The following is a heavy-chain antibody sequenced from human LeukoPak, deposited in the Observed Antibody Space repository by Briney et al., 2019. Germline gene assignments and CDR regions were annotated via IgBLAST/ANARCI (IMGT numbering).Heavy chain of an antibody. CDR2: IYYSGIT. CDR3: ARRPGYCPNGVCYKRNWFDP. J-gene: IGHJ5*02. D-gene: IGHD2-8*01. V-gene: IGHV4-38-2*02. CDR1: GYSISSGYY. Sequence: PSETLSLTCTVSGYSISSGYYWGWIRQPPGEGLEWIGNIYYSGITYYNPSLKSRVTISVDTSNNQFSLKLSSVTAADTAVYYCARRPGYCPNGVCYKRNWFDPWGQGTLVTVSS.